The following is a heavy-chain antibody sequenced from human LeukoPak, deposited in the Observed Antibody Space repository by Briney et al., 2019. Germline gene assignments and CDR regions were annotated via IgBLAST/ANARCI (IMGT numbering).Heavy chain of an antibody. V-gene: IGHV4-30-2*01. CDR3: ASSTLVPAAFDY. J-gene: IGHJ4*02. CDR1: GGSISSGGYS. CDR2: IYHSGST. Sequence: SQTLSLTCAVSGGSISSGGYSWSWIRQPAGKGLEWIGYIYHSGSTYYNPSLKSRVTISVDRSKNQFSLKLSSVTAADTAVYYCASSTLVPAAFDYWGQGTLVTVSS. D-gene: IGHD2-2*01.